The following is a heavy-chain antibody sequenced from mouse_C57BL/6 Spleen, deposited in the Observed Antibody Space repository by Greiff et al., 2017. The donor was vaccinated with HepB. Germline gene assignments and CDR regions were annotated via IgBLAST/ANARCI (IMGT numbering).Heavy chain of an antibody. CDR3: ARQYDYDDYFDY. CDR2: ISGGGGNT. J-gene: IGHJ2*01. Sequence: EVKLMESGGGLVKPGGSLKLSCAASGFTFSSYTMSWVRQTPEKRLEWVATISGGGGNTYYPDSVKGRFTISRDNAKNTLYLQMSSLRSEDTALYYCARQYDYDDYFDYWGQGTTLTVSS. D-gene: IGHD2-4*01. V-gene: IGHV5-9*01. CDR1: GFTFSSYT.